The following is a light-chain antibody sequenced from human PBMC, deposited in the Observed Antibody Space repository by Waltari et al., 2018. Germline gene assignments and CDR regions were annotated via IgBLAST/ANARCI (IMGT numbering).Light chain of an antibody. CDR3: MQSLQNSVT. CDR2: FAS. Sequence: DILMTQSPVSLSVTPGAPASISCTSSQRLQHRNGYNYLAWDLQKPGLSPQLLIYFASYRASGVPDRFSGSGSVTDFTLRISRVEAEDVGVYYCMQSLQNSVTFGQGTRLEIK. J-gene: IGKJ5*01. V-gene: IGKV2-28*01. CDR1: QRLQHRNGYNY.